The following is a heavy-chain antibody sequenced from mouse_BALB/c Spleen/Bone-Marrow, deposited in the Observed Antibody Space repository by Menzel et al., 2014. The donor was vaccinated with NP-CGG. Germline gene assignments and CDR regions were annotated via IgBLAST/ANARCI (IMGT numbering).Heavy chain of an antibody. V-gene: IGHV1-7*01. CDR2: INPSTAYT. J-gene: IGHJ4*01. D-gene: IGHD2-1*01. Sequence: VQLQESGAELAKPGASVKMSCKASGYTFINYWIHWVKQRPGQGLEWIGYINPSTAYTAYNQKFQDKTTLTADKSSSTAYMQLSSLTSEDSAVYYCARGNYEAMDYWGQGISVTVSS. CDR1: GYTFINYW. CDR3: ARGNYEAMDY.